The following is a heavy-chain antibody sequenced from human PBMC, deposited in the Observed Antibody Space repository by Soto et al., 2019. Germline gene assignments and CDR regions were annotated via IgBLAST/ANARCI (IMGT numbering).Heavy chain of an antibody. CDR2: ISYSGST. CDR1: GGSFSGYY. CDR3: ARAENYDVLSGRMYYFDS. V-gene: IGHV4-34*01. D-gene: IGHD3-3*01. Sequence: SETLSLTCAVYGGSFSGYYWTWIRQSPGKGLEWIGQISYSGSTNYNPSLKSRVFISIGTSNNQFFLELSSVTAADTAVYFCARAENYDVLSGRMYYFDSWGQGTPVTVSS. J-gene: IGHJ4*02.